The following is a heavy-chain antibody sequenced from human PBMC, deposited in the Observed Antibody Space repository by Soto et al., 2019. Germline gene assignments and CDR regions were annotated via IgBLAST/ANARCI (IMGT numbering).Heavy chain of an antibody. CDR1: GYRFTTYG. Sequence: QVQLVQSGADMKKPGASVKVSCRTSGYRFTTYGISWVRQAXGQGLEWMGWISTYNEKKKYIQKFQGRLTMTTEASTSTAYMELKNLRSDDTAVYXCXRDTFXGSRGWDAFDSWGQGTLVTVSS. V-gene: IGHV1-18*04. D-gene: IGHD6-19*01. CDR2: ISTYNEKK. CDR3: XRDTFXGSRGWDAFDS. J-gene: IGHJ4*02.